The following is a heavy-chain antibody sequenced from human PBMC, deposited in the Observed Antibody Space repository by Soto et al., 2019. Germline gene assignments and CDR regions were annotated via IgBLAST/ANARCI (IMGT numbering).Heavy chain of an antibody. CDR2: ISGSGGST. CDR3: AKSDPTYYDYIWGSYRSDNDAFDI. Sequence: EVQLLESGGGLVQPGGSLRLSCAASGFTFSSYAMSWVRQAPGKGLEWVSAISGSGGSTYYADSVKGRFTISRDNSKNTLYLQMNSLRADDTAVYYCAKSDPTYYDYIWGSYRSDNDAFDIWGQGTMVTVSS. J-gene: IGHJ3*02. CDR1: GFTFSSYA. V-gene: IGHV3-23*01. D-gene: IGHD3-16*02.